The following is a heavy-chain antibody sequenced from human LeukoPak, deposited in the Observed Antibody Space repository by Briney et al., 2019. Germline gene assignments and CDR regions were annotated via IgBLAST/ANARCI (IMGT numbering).Heavy chain of an antibody. Sequence: RGSLRLSCAASGFTFSSYWMHWVRQAPGKGLVWVSRINSEGSSSTYADSVKGRFTISRDNAKNTLYLQMNSLRAEDTAVYYCARAGIDYGDYWTRFDYWGQGTLVTVSS. CDR2: INSEGSSS. V-gene: IGHV3-74*01. J-gene: IGHJ4*02. CDR1: GFTFSSYW. CDR3: ARAGIDYGDYWTRFDY. D-gene: IGHD4-17*01.